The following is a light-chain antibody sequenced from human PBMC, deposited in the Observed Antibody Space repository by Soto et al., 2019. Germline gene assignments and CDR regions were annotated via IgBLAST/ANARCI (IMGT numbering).Light chain of an antibody. J-gene: IGKJ4*01. CDR1: QSIRSH. Sequence: DIQMTQSPSSLSASIGDRVTITCRASQSIRSHLNLYQQKPGKAPKLLIYTASTLQSGAPPRFSGIWSVTDFTLTISSLHPEDSATYYCQQSYNSPPLTFGGGTKVEIK. V-gene: IGKV1-39*01. CDR3: QQSYNSPPLT. CDR2: TAS.